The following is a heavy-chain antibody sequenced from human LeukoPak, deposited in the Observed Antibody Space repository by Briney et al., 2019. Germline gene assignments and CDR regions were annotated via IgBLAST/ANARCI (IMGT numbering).Heavy chain of an antibody. V-gene: IGHV4-61*02. Sequence: SETLSLTCTVSGGSISSGSYYWSWIRQPAGKGLEWIGRIYTSGSTNYNPSLKSRVTISVDTSKNQFSLKLSSVTAADTAVYYCAREVGGSHWFDPWGQGTLVTVSS. D-gene: IGHD3-16*01. J-gene: IGHJ5*02. CDR1: GGSISSGSYY. CDR3: AREVGGSHWFDP. CDR2: IYTSGST.